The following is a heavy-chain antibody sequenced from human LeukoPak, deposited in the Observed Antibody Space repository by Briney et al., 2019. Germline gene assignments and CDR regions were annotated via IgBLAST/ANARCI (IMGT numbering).Heavy chain of an antibody. CDR3: ARDILGMDV. Sequence: PGGSLRLSCTASGFTFQHSHMAWVRQAPGKGLAWVGRSRNRANNHVTEYAASLKDRFTISRDDSKNTLYLQMNSLKAEDTAVYYCARDILGMDVWGQGTTVIVSS. J-gene: IGHJ6*02. CDR1: GFTFQHSH. CDR2: SRNRANNHVT. V-gene: IGHV3-72*01.